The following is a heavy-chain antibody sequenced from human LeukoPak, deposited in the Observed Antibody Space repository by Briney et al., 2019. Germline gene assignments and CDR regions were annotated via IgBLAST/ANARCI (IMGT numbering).Heavy chain of an antibody. CDR1: GGSISSSNHY. Sequence: SETLSLTCTVSGGSISSSNHYWAWIRQPPGKGLEWIGSIYYTGGTFYSPSLKSRVTLNVDASNNQFPLNLNTVTAADTAVYFCAREEASAADSWGQGTLVTVSS. CDR2: IYYTGGT. J-gene: IGHJ5*02. V-gene: IGHV4-39*01. CDR3: AREEASAADS. D-gene: IGHD2-2*01.